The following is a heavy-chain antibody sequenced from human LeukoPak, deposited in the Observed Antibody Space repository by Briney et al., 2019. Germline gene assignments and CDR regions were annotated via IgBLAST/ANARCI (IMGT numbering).Heavy chain of an antibody. D-gene: IGHD6-19*01. CDR3: ARDPLVHSSGGNYYYYGMDV. CDR2: IIPIFGTA. CDR1: GGTFSSYA. Sequence: APVNVSCKASGGTFSSYAISWVRQAPGQGLEWMGGIIPIFGTANYARKFQGRVTITADESTSTAYMELSSLRSEDTAVYYCARDPLVHSSGGNYYYYGMDVWGQGTTVTVSS. V-gene: IGHV1-69*13. J-gene: IGHJ6*02.